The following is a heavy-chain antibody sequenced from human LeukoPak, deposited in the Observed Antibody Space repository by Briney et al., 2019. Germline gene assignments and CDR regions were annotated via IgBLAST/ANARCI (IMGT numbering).Heavy chain of an antibody. V-gene: IGHV4-59*12. J-gene: IGHJ4*02. Sequence: PSETLSLTCTVSGGSISSYYWSWIRQPPGKGLEWIGYIYYSGSTNYNLSLKSRVTISVDTSKNQFSLKLSSVTAADTAVYYCARGSYGSGSYYKSRGGDYWGQGTLVTVSS. CDR2: IYYSGST. D-gene: IGHD3-10*01. CDR3: ARGSYGSGSYYKSRGGDY. CDR1: GGSISSYY.